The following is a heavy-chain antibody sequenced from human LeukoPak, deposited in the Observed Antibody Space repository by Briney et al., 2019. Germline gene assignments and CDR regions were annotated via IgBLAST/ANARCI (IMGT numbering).Heavy chain of an antibody. D-gene: IGHD3-10*01. V-gene: IGHV1-18*01. J-gene: IGHJ4*02. Sequence: ASVKVSCKASGYTFTSYGITWVRQAPGQGLEWVGWISAYNGNTHYAQKLQGRVTMTTDTSTSTAYMDLRSLRSDDTAVYFCARDQFYRPYRGEAISFDYWGQGTLVTVSP. CDR2: ISAYNGNT. CDR1: GYTFTSYG. CDR3: ARDQFYRPYRGEAISFDY.